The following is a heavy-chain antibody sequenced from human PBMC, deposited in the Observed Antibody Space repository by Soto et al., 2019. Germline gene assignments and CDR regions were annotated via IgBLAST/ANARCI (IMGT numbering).Heavy chain of an antibody. J-gene: IGHJ4*02. CDR3: ARRSAAARYYFDY. Sequence: QVQLQESGPGLVKPSETLSLTCTVSGGSISSYYWCWIRQPPGKGLEWIGYIYYSGSTNYNPSLTSRVTISVGTSKNQFSRKLSSVTAADTAVYYCARRSAAARYYFDYWGQGTLVTVSS. CDR1: GGSISSYY. CDR2: IYYSGST. D-gene: IGHD6-13*01. V-gene: IGHV4-59*01.